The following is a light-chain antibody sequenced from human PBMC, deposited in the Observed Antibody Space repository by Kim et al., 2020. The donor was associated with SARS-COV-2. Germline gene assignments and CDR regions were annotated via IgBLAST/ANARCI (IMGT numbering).Light chain of an antibody. V-gene: IGKV3-11*01. J-gene: IGKJ2*04. CDR2: DAS. CDR1: QSVSSS. Sequence: APGERAPLSCRASQSVSSSLAWYRQKPGQAPRLLIYDASNRATGIPARFSGSGSGTDFTLTISSLEPEDFAVYYCQQRSIWPPGSFGQGTKVDIK. CDR3: QQRSIWPPGS.